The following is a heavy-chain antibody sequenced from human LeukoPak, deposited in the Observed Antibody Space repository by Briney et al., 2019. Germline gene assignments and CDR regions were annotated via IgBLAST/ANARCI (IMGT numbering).Heavy chain of an antibody. CDR3: ARGTYYYDSSGSKNYYYGMDV. CDR2: ISSSSSYI. Sequence: GGSLRLSCAASGFTFSSYSMNWVRQAPGKGLEWVSSISSSSSYIYYADSVKGRFTISRDNAKNSLYLQMNSLRAEDTAVYYCARGTYYYDSSGSKNYYYGMDVWGQGTTVTASS. D-gene: IGHD3-22*01. CDR1: GFTFSSYS. V-gene: IGHV3-21*01. J-gene: IGHJ6*02.